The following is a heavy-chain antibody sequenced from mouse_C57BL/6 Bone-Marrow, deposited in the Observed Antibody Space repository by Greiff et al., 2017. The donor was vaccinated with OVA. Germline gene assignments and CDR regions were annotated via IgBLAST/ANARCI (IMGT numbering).Heavy chain of an antibody. V-gene: IGHV1-64*01. CDR3: ARRLGEFDY. Sequence: QVHVKQPGAELVKPGASVKLSCKASGYTFTSYWMHWVKQRPGQGLEWIGMIHPNSGSTNYNEKFKSKATLTVDKSSSTAYMQLSSLTSEDSAVYYCARRLGEFDYWGQGTTLTVSS. CDR1: GYTFTSYW. J-gene: IGHJ2*01. D-gene: IGHD4-1*01. CDR2: IHPNSGST.